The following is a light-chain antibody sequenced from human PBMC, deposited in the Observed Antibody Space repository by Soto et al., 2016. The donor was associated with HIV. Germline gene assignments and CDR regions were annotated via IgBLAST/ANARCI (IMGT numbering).Light chain of an antibody. CDR3: QQYYSNLWT. CDR2: AAS. Sequence: DIQMTQSPSSLSASVGARVTITCRASQGISNSLAWYQQKPGKAPKLLLYAASRLESGVPSRFSGTGSGTDYSLTISSLQPEDFGTYYCQQYYSNLWTFGQGTKVEIQ. V-gene: IGKV1-NL1*01. CDR1: QGISNS. J-gene: IGKJ1*01.